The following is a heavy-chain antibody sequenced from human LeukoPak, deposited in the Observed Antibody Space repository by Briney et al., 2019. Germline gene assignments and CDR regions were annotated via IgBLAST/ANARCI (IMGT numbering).Heavy chain of an antibody. CDR2: INPNSGGT. CDR1: GYTFTGYY. J-gene: IGHJ5*02. CDR3: ARRLYSSSSSWFDP. V-gene: IGHV1-2*06. Sequence: GASVKVSCKASGYTFTGYYMHWVRQAPGQGLEWMGRINPNSGGTNYAQKFQGRVTMTRDTSISTAYMELSRLRSDDTAVYYCARRLYSSSSSWFDPWGQGTLVTVSS. D-gene: IGHD6-6*01.